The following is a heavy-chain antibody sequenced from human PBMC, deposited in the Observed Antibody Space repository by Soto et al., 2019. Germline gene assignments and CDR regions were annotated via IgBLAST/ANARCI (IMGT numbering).Heavy chain of an antibody. CDR1: GYTFTSYG. D-gene: IGHD2-2*01. V-gene: IGHV1-18*01. J-gene: IGHJ6*02. Sequence: QVQLVQSGAEVKKPGASVKVSCKASGYTFTSYGISWVRQAPGQGLEWMGWISAYNGNTNYAQKLQGRVTMTTDTSTSTAYMELRSLRSDDTAGYYCARAGYCISTSCYGGGYYYSYYGMDVWGQGTTVTVSS. CDR3: ARAGYCISTSCYGGGYYYSYYGMDV. CDR2: ISAYNGNT.